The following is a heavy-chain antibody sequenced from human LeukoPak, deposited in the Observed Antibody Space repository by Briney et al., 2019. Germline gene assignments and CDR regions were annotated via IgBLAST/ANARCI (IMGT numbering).Heavy chain of an antibody. D-gene: IGHD3-22*01. CDR3: ARDINYYDSSGYLGGHFDY. Sequence: GGSLRLSCAASGFTFSSYSMTWVSPAPGKGLDWVSSISSISSYIYYADSVKGRFTISRDNAKNSLYLQMNSLRAEDTAVYYCARDINYYDSSGYLGGHFDYWGQGTLVAVSS. J-gene: IGHJ4*02. V-gene: IGHV3-21*01. CDR2: ISSISSYI. CDR1: GFTFSSYS.